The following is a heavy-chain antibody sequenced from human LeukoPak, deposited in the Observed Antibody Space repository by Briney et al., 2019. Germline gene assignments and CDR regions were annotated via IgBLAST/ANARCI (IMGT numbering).Heavy chain of an antibody. CDR2: INGDGSTT. Sequence: GGSLRLSCAASGFTFSKYWMHWVRQAPGKGLVWVSRINGDGSTTTHADSVKGRFTISRDNAKNTLYLQMNSLRAEDTAVYYCARDYGGNPYNWFDPWGQGTLVTVSS. CDR1: GFTFSKYW. J-gene: IGHJ5*02. D-gene: IGHD4-23*01. V-gene: IGHV3-74*01. CDR3: ARDYGGNPYNWFDP.